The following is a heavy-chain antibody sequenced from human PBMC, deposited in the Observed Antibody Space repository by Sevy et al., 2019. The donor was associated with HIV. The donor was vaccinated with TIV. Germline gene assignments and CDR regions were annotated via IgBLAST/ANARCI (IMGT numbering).Heavy chain of an antibody. CDR2: IIPIFGTA. Sequence: ASVKVSCKASGGTCSSYAISWVRPAPGQGLEWMGGIIPIFGTANYAQKFQGRVTITADESTSTAYMELSSLRSEDTAVYYCARSGDIVVVVAAIGYNWFDPWGQGTLVTVSS. V-gene: IGHV1-69*13. D-gene: IGHD2-15*01. CDR3: ARSGDIVVVVAAIGYNWFDP. CDR1: GGTCSSYA. J-gene: IGHJ5*02.